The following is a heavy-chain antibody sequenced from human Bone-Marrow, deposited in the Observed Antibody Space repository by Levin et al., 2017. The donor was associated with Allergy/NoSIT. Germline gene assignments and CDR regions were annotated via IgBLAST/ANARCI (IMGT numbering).Heavy chain of an antibody. V-gene: IGHV1-69*01. Sequence: PGESLKISCKASGGTFSSYTISWVRQAPGQGLEWMGGIIPIFGTAKYAQKFQGRVTITADESTSTVYMELSSLRSEDTAVYYCAPLGYCSSISCYKWGQGTLVTVSS. J-gene: IGHJ4*02. CDR1: GGTFSSYT. D-gene: IGHD2-2*02. CDR3: APLGYCSSISCYK. CDR2: IIPIFGTA.